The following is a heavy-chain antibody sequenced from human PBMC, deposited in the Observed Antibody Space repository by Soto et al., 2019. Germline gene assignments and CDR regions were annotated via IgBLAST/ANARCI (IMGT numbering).Heavy chain of an antibody. Sequence: QVQLQQWGAGLLKPSETLSLTCAVYGGSFSGYYWSWIRQPPGKWLEWIGEINHSGSTNYNPSLKSRVTISVDTSKNQFSLKLSSVTAADTAVYYCASRRQNYYGSGSHNGYFQHWGQGTLVTVSS. CDR2: INHSGST. CDR3: ASRRQNYYGSGSHNGYFQH. V-gene: IGHV4-34*01. D-gene: IGHD3-10*01. CDR1: GGSFSGYY. J-gene: IGHJ1*01.